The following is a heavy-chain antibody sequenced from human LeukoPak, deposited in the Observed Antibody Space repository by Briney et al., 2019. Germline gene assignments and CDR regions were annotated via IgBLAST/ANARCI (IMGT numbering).Heavy chain of an antibody. CDR3: ARWFDKPSGYYPDY. CDR2: INWNGGST. D-gene: IGHD3-22*01. CDR1: GFTFDEYG. J-gene: IGHJ4*01. V-gene: IGHV3-20*04. Sequence: GGSLSLSCAASGFTFDEYGMSWLRHAPGKGLEWVSGINWNGGSTGYADSVKGRFTISRDSAKNSLYLQMNSLRVEDTALYFRARWFDKPSGYYPDYWAEEPWSPSPQ.